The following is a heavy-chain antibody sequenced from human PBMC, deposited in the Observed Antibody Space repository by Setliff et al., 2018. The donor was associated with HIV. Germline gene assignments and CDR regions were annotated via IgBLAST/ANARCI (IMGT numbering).Heavy chain of an antibody. J-gene: IGHJ4*02. CDR3: ATLDHSGGNFLAY. D-gene: IGHD2-21*02. CDR2: IHSSGST. V-gene: IGHV4-4*09. Sequence: SETQSLTCTVPGGSVNDFYCNWIRQPPGKGPEWIGYIHSSGSTIYNPSLKSRITISLDTSKEQFSLELSSATAADTAVYYCATLDHSGGNFLAYWGQGSLVTVSS. CDR1: GGSVNDFY.